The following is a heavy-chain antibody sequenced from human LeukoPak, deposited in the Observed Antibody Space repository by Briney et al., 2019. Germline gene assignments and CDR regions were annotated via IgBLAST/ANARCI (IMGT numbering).Heavy chain of an antibody. D-gene: IGHD3-10*01. CDR3: ARGLMVRGVNRDYYFDY. Sequence: ASVTVSCKASGYTFTSYGISWVRQAPGQGLEGMGWISAYNGNTNYAQKLQGRVTMTTDTSTSTAYMELRSLRSDGTAVYYCARGLMVRGVNRDYYFDYWGQGTLVTVPS. V-gene: IGHV1-18*01. CDR2: ISAYNGNT. J-gene: IGHJ4*02. CDR1: GYTFTSYG.